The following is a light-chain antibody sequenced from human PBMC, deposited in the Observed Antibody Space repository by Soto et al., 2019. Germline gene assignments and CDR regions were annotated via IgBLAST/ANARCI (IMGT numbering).Light chain of an antibody. CDR3: QHYGSSPPMYT. CDR2: GAS. CDR1: QSVSSTF. Sequence: EIVLTQSPGTLSLSPGERATLSCRASQSVSSTFLAWYQQKAGQAPKLLIYGASSRPTGIPDRFSGSGSGTDFTLTISRLEPEDFAVYYGQHYGSSPPMYTFGQGTKLEIK. V-gene: IGKV3-20*01. J-gene: IGKJ2*01.